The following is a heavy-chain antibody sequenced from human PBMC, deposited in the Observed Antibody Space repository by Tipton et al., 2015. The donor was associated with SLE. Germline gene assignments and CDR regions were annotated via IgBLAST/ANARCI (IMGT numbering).Heavy chain of an antibody. CDR2: IYPGDSDT. Sequence: QSGPEVKKPGESLKISCKGSGYSFTSYWIGRVRQMPGKGLEWMGIIYPGDSDTRYSPSFQGQVTISADKSISTAYLQWSSLKASDTAMYYCARSSGAYDSSGPGGYWGQGTLVTVSS. V-gene: IGHV5-51*03. CDR3: ARSSGAYDSSGPGGY. J-gene: IGHJ4*02. CDR1: GYSFTSYW. D-gene: IGHD3-22*01.